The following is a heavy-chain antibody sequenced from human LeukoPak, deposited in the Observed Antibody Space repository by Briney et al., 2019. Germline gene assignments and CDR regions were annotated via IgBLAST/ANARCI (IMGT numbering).Heavy chain of an antibody. CDR3: ASLNILTGYYSPRALDAFDI. V-gene: IGHV3-30*04. Sequence: QTGGSLRLSCAASGFTFSSYAMHWVRQAPGKGLEWVAVISYDGSNKYYADSVKGRFTISRDNSKNTLYLQMNSLRAEDTAVYYCASLNILTGYYSPRALDAFDIWGQGTMVTVSS. J-gene: IGHJ3*02. D-gene: IGHD3-9*01. CDR2: ISYDGSNK. CDR1: GFTFSSYA.